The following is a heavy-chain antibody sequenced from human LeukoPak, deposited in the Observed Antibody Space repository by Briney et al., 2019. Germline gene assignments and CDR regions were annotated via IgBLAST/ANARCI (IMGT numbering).Heavy chain of an antibody. J-gene: IGHJ4*02. CDR3: ATAYRGSYYSSDY. Sequence: ASVKVSCKASGYTFTGYYMHWVRQAPGQGLEWMGWINPNSGGTNYAQKFQGRVTITADKSTGTAYMELSSLRSEDTAVYYCATAYRGSYYSSDYWGQGTLVTVSS. CDR2: INPNSGGT. D-gene: IGHD1-26*01. CDR1: GYTFTGYY. V-gene: IGHV1-2*02.